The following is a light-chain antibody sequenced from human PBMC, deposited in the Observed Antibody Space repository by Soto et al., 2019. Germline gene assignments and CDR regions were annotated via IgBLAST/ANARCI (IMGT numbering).Light chain of an antibody. CDR3: QQSNSITWT. Sequence: IRMTQSPASLSASVGDRVTITCRASQGISTYLNWYQQKPGKAPKVLIYAASSLQSGAPSRFSGSGSETDFTLTISSLQPEDFATYSCQQSNSITWTFGQGTKVDIK. J-gene: IGKJ1*01. CDR1: QGISTY. CDR2: AAS. V-gene: IGKV1-39*01.